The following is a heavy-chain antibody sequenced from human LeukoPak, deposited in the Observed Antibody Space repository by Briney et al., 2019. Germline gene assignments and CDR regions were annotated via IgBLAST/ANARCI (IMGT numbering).Heavy chain of an antibody. CDR1: GGSISSGGYY. V-gene: IGHV4-31*03. D-gene: IGHD3-3*01. CDR3: ARGSDRYYDFWSGYPYYHGMDV. CDR2: IYYSGST. Sequence: PSETLSLTCTVSGGSISSGGYYWSWIRQHPGKGLEWIGYIYYSGSTYYNPSLKSRVTISVDTSKNQFSLKLSSVTAADTAVYYCARGSDRYYDFWSGYPYYHGMDVWGQGTTVTVSS. J-gene: IGHJ6*02.